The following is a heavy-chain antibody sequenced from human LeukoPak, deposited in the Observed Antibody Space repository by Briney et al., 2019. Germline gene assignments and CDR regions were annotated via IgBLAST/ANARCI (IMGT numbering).Heavy chain of an antibody. CDR3: ARGAGYCSSTNCHLWFDF. J-gene: IGHJ4*02. V-gene: IGHV3-21*01. CDR1: GFTFSSYS. Sequence: GGSLRLSCAASGFTFSSYSMNWVRQAPGKGLEWVSSIGITSSYKYYADSVKGRFTISRDNAKNSLYLQMNSLRAEDTAVYYCARGAGYCSSTNCHLWFDFWGQGTLVTVSS. D-gene: IGHD2-2*01. CDR2: IGITSSYK.